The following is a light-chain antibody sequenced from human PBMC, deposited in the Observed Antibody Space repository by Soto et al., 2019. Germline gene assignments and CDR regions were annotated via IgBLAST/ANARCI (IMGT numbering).Light chain of an antibody. CDR2: EVN. Sequence: QSALTQPASLSGSPGQSITISCTGTSSDIGAYDYVSWFQQHPGKAPKLVISEVNNRPSGVSNRFSGSKSGNTAYLTISGLQVEDEAEYFCCSFTTTSTHVFGTGTKVTVL. CDR1: SSDIGAYDY. CDR3: CSFTTTSTHV. V-gene: IGLV2-14*01. J-gene: IGLJ1*01.